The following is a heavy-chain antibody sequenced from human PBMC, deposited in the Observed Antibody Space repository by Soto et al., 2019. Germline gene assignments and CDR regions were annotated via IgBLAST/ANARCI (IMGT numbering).Heavy chain of an antibody. J-gene: IGHJ4*02. Sequence: QVQLVESGGGVVQPGRSLRLSCAASGFTFSSYGMHWVRQAPGKGLEWVAVISYDGSNKYYADSVKGRFTISRDNSKNTLYLQMNSLRAGDTAVYYCAKLLGATLGDYWGQGTLVTVSS. V-gene: IGHV3-30*18. CDR2: ISYDGSNK. CDR3: AKLLGATLGDY. D-gene: IGHD1-26*01. CDR1: GFTFSSYG.